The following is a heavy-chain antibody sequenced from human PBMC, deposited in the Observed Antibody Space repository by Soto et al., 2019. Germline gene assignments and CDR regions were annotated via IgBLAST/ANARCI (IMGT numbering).Heavy chain of an antibody. CDR1: GFTFNNYA. J-gene: IGHJ6*02. CDR3: ATSTLTTVFFFYGMDV. D-gene: IGHD4-17*01. CDR2: ISGPGGST. V-gene: IGHV3-23*01. Sequence: GGSLRLSCAASGFTFNNYAMTWVRQAPVKVLEWVPTISGPGGSTYHADSVKVRFTISRDNSKNALYLQMDSLRAEDTAVYYCATSTLTTVFFFYGMDVWGQGTTVTVYS.